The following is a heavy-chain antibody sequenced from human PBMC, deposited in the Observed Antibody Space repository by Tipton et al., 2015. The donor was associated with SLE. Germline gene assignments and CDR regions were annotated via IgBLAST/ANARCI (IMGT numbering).Heavy chain of an antibody. CDR3: AKRRDFWSGYPDY. Sequence: SLRLSCAASGFTFSSYAMSWVRQAPGKGLEWVSAISGSGGSTYYADSVKGRFTISRDNSKNTLYLQMNSLRAEDTAVYYCAKRRDFWSGYPDYWGQGTLVTVSS. CDR2: ISGSGGST. D-gene: IGHD3-3*01. V-gene: IGHV3-23*01. CDR1: GFTFSSYA. J-gene: IGHJ4*02.